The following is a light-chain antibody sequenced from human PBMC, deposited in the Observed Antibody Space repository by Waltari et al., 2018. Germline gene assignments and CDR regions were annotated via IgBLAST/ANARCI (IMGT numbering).Light chain of an antibody. V-gene: IGLV3-1*01. CDR1: KLGDKY. Sequence: SYELTQPPSVSVSPGHTASIPRSGDKLGDKYGCWIPQKPGQSPVLVIYQDSKRPSGIPERFSGSNSGNTATLTISGTQAMDEADYYCQAWDSSTHVVFGGGTKLTVL. J-gene: IGLJ2*01. CDR2: QDS. CDR3: QAWDSSTHVV.